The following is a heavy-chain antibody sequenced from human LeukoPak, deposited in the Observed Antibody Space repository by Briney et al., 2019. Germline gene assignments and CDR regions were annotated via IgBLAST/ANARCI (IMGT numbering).Heavy chain of an antibody. CDR1: GLTFSTYW. CDR2: IKQDGSEK. V-gene: IGHV3-7*01. J-gene: IGHJ6*04. CDR3: AGGIAMVRGGDV. D-gene: IGHD3-10*01. Sequence: GGSLRLSCAASGLTFSTYWMTWVRQAPGKGLEWVANIKQDGSEKNYVDSAKGRFTISRDNAKNSLYLQMNSLRVEDTAVYYCAGGIAMVRGGDVWGKGTTVTVSS.